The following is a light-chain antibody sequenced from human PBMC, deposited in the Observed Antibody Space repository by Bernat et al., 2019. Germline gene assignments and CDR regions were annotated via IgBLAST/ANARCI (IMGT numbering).Light chain of an antibody. J-gene: IGKJ4*01. CDR3: QQFDSLPAT. CDR1: QDITNY. CDR2: DAS. V-gene: IGKV1-33*01. Sequence: DIQTTQSPSSLSASVGDTVTITCQASQDITNYINWYQLKPGTAPKILIYDASNLVPGVPLRFSGSGSGTDFVFTITGLQPEDIATYYCQQFDSLPATFGGGTKVDI.